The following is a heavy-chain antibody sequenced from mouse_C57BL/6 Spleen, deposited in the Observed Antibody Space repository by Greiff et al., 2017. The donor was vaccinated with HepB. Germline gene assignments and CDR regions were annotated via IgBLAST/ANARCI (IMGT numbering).Heavy chain of an antibody. CDR1: GYSITSGYY. J-gene: IGHJ3*01. CDR2: ISYDGSN. Sequence: EVHLVESGPGLVKPSQSLSLTCSVTGYSITSGYYWNWIRQFPGNKLEWMGYISYDGSNNYNPSLKNRISITRDTSKNQFFLKLNSVTTEDTATYYCAREGGSNFAYWGQGTLVTVSA. D-gene: IGHD1-1*02. V-gene: IGHV3-6*01. CDR3: AREGGSNFAY.